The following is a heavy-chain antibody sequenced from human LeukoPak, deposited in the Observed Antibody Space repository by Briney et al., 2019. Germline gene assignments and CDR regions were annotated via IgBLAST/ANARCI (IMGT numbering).Heavy chain of an antibody. J-gene: IGHJ4*02. D-gene: IGHD3-22*01. CDR2: INHSGST. V-gene: IGHV4-34*01. CDR1: GGSFSGYY. CDR3: ARGSIYYDSSGYYYPAYYFDY. Sequence: SETLSLTCAVYGGSFSGYYWSWIRQPPGKGLEWIGEINHSGSTNYNPSLKSRVTISVDTSKNQFSLKLSSVTAADTAVYYCARGSIYYDSSGYYYPAYYFDYSGQGTLVTVSS.